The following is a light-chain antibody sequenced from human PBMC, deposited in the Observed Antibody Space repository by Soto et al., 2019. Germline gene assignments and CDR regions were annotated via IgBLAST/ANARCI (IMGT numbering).Light chain of an antibody. CDR3: AAWDDSLSGHWV. V-gene: IGLV1-47*02. Sequence: QYVLTQPPSASGTPGQRVTISCSGSSSNIGSNYVYWYQQLPGTAPKLLIYSNNQRPSGVPDRFSGSKSGTSASLAISGLRSEDEADYYCAAWDDSLSGHWVFGGGTKLTVL. J-gene: IGLJ3*02. CDR2: SNN. CDR1: SSNIGSNY.